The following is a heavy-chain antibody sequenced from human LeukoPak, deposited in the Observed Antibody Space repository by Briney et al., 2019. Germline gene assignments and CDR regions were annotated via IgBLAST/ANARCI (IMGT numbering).Heavy chain of an antibody. J-gene: IGHJ5*02. CDR3: AKDAGPRGFRSCWFDP. CDR2: ISGSGGST. CDR1: GFTFSSYA. V-gene: IGHV3-23*01. Sequence: GGSLRLSCAASGFTFSSYAMSWVRQAPGKGLEWVSAISGSGGSTYYADSVKGRFTISRDNSENTPYLQMNSLRAEDTALYYCAKDAGPRGFRSCWFDPWGQGTLVTVSS. D-gene: IGHD3-10*01.